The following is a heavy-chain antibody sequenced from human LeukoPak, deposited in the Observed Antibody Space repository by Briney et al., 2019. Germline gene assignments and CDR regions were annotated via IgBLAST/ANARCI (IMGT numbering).Heavy chain of an antibody. D-gene: IGHD3-16*01. CDR2: ITWDGVKT. CDR3: TKSRALGSYAPVDY. Sequence: GGSLRLSCAASGFTFDDYAMHWVRQSPEKGLEWLSLITWDGVKTYYADSVKGRFSISRDNSKNFVYLQMNSLRREDTGLYYCTKSRALGSYAPVDYWGRGTLVTVSS. J-gene: IGHJ4*02. CDR1: GFTFDDYA. V-gene: IGHV3-43D*04.